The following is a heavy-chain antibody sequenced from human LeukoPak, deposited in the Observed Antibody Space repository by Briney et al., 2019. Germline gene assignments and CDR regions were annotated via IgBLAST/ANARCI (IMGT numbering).Heavy chain of an antibody. Sequence: ASVKVSCKGSGYNFDRYGVNWVRQAPGQGLEWVGWVSTYNGNTFYAQKFQGRVTMTKDTSTSRVYMELRSLRPDDTAVYYCARDFEAVADEQGYDAFDIWGQGTMVTVSS. CDR3: ARDFEAVADEQGYDAFDI. J-gene: IGHJ3*02. V-gene: IGHV1-18*04. D-gene: IGHD6-19*01. CDR2: VSTYNGNT. CDR1: GYNFDRYG.